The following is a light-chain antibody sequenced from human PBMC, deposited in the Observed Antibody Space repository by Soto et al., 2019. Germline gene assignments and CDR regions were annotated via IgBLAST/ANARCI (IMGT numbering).Light chain of an antibody. J-gene: IGKJ2*01. CDR2: GAS. Sequence: EIVMTQSPATLSVSPGERATLSCRASQSISSNLAWYQQKPGQAPRLLIYGASTRATEIPDRFSGSGSGTEFTLTISSLQSEDFAISYCQQYSSWPPYTFGQGTKLEIK. CDR3: QQYSSWPPYT. V-gene: IGKV3-15*01. CDR1: QSISSN.